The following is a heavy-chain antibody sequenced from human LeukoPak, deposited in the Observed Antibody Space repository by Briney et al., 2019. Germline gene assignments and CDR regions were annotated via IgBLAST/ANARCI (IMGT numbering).Heavy chain of an antibody. CDR2: INHSGST. CDR1: GGSFSGYY. D-gene: IGHD3-22*01. CDR3: ARLGLYYDSSGIDY. V-gene: IGHV4-34*01. Sequence: PSETLSLTCAAYGGSFSGYYWSWIRQPPGKGLEWIGEINHSGSTNYNPSLKSRVTISVDTSKNQFSLKLSSVTAADTAVYYCARLGLYYDSSGIDYWGQGTLVTVSS. J-gene: IGHJ4*02.